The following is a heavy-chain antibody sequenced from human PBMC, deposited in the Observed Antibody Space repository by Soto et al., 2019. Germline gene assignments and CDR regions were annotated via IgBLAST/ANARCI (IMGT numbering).Heavy chain of an antibody. J-gene: IGHJ4*02. CDR1: GFTFSSYA. Sequence: EVNLLESGGDVVQPGGSLRLSCAASGFTFSSYAMNWVRQAPGKGLEWVSSVSANGRNTYYADSVKGRFTVSRDKSKNALFLQLDSLRVEDTATYYCAKDLSSLGWLALGAPFDSWGPGTLVTVSS. D-gene: IGHD3-22*01. CDR2: VSANGRNT. CDR3: AKDLSSLGWLALGAPFDS. V-gene: IGHV3-23*01.